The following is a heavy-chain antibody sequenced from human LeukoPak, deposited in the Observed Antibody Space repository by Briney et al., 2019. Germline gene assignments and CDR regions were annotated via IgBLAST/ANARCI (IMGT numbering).Heavy chain of an antibody. V-gene: IGHV3-9*03. CDR2: ISWNSGSI. J-gene: IGHJ4*02. Sequence: GRSLSLSCAASGFTFDDYAMHWVRQAPGKGLEWVSGISWNSGSIGYADSVKGRFTISRDNAKNSLYLQMNSLRAEDMALYYCAKDKSRFLEWLSFDYWGQGTLVTVSS. D-gene: IGHD3-3*01. CDR1: GFTFDDYA. CDR3: AKDKSRFLEWLSFDY.